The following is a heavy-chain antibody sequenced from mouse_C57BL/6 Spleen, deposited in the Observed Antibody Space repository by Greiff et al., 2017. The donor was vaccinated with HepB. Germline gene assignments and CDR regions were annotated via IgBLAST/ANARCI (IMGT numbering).Heavy chain of an antibody. Sequence: QVQLKESGAELVKPGASVKLSCKASGYTFTEYTIHWVKQRSGQGLEWIGWFYPGSGSIKYNEKFKDKATLTADKSSSTVYMELSRLTSEDSAVYFCARHEGRAGWYLYAMDYWGQGTSVTVSS. CDR2: FYPGSGSI. J-gene: IGHJ4*01. CDR1: GYTFTEYT. D-gene: IGHD3-3*01. V-gene: IGHV1-62-2*01. CDR3: ARHEGRAGWYLYAMDY.